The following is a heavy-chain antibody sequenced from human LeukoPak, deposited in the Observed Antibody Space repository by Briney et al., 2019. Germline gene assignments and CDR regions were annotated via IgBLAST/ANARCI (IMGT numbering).Heavy chain of an antibody. V-gene: IGHV3-66*01. Sequence: GGSLRLSCAASGFTVSSNYMSWVRQAPGKGLEWVSVIYSGGSTYYADSVKGRFTISRDNSKNTLSLQMNSLRAEDTAVYYCARIDYYGSRSRWGYWGQGTLVTVSS. CDR2: IYSGGST. CDR3: ARIDYYGSRSRWGY. D-gene: IGHD3-10*01. J-gene: IGHJ4*02. CDR1: GFTVSSNY.